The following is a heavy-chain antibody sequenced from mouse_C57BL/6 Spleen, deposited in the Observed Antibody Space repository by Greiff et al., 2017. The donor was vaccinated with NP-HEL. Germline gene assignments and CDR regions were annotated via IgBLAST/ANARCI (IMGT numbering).Heavy chain of an antibody. Sequence: QVQLKESGAELVKPGASVKISCKASGYAFSSYWMNWVKQRPGKGLEWIGQIYPGDGDTNYNGKFKGKATLTADKSSSTAYMQLSSLTSEDSAVYFCAREGTAQATSAWFAYWGQGTLVTVSA. CDR3: AREGTAQATSAWFAY. CDR1: GYAFSSYW. V-gene: IGHV1-80*01. CDR2: IYPGDGDT. J-gene: IGHJ3*01. D-gene: IGHD3-2*02.